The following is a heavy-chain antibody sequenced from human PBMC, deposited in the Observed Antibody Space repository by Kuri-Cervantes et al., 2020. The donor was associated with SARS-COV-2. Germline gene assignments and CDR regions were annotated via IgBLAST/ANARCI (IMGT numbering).Heavy chain of an antibody. CDR3: ARGSCSSTSCYYTNRFDP. J-gene: IGHJ5*02. CDR1: GFTFSSYA. CDR2: ISSSSSYI. D-gene: IGHD2-2*01. Sequence: GESLKISCAASGFTFSSYAMSWVRQAPGKGLEWVSSISSSSSYIYYADSVKGRFTISRDNAKNSLYLQMNSLRAEDTAVYYCARGSCSSTSCYYTNRFDPWGQGTLVTVSS. V-gene: IGHV3-21*01.